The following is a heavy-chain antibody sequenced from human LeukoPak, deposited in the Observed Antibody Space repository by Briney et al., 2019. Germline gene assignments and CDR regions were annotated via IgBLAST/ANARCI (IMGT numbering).Heavy chain of an antibody. D-gene: IGHD2-21*02. J-gene: IGHJ6*02. CDR3: ARGGRVVVTVWDYYYYYGMDV. CDR2: ISSSSSYI. Sequence: GGSLRLSCAASGFTFSSYSMNWVRQAPGKGLEWVSSISSSSSYIYYADSVKGRFTISRDNAKNSLYLQMNSLRAEDTAVYYCARGGRVVVTVWDYYYYYGMDVWGQGTTVTVSS. CDR1: GFTFSSYS. V-gene: IGHV3-21*01.